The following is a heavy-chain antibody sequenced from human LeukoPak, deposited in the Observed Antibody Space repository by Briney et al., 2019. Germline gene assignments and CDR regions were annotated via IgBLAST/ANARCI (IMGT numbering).Heavy chain of an antibody. Sequence: GSLRLSCAASGFMFSGYSMDWVRQAPGKGLEWVSYISSSGGDTHYTDSVKGRFTISRDNAKNSLYLQMNSLRAEDTAVYYCARVPHYHHGMDVWGQGTTVTVSS. J-gene: IGHJ6*02. CDR1: GFMFSGYS. CDR3: ARVPHYHHGMDV. V-gene: IGHV3-48*01. CDR2: ISSSGGDT.